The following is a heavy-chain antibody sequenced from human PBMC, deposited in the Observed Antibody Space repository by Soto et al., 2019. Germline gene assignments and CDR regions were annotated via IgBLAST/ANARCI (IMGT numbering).Heavy chain of an antibody. CDR3: ARDNYDSSGSFDY. J-gene: IGHJ4*02. CDR2: IYYSGSI. CDR1: GGSISSGDYY. D-gene: IGHD3-22*01. V-gene: IGHV4-30-4*01. Sequence: SETLSLTCTVSGGSISSGDYYWSWIRQPPGKGLEWIGYIYYSGSIYYNPSLKSRVTISVDTSKNQFSLKLSSVTAADTAVYYCARDNYDSSGSFDYWGQGTLATVSS.